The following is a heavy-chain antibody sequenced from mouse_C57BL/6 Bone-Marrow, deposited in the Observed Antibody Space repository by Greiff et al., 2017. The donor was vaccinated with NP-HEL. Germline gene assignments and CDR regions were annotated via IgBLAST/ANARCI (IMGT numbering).Heavy chain of an antibody. V-gene: IGHV5-4*01. J-gene: IGHJ1*03. Sequence: EVQGVESEGGLVKPGGSLKLSCAASGFTFSSYAMSWVRQTPEKRLEWVATISDGGSYTYYPDNVKGRFTISRDNAKNNLYLQMSHLKAEDTAMYYCARSSSPPRWYFDVWGTGTTVTVSS. CDR3: ARSSSPPRWYFDV. CDR1: GFTFSSYA. D-gene: IGHD1-1*01. CDR2: ISDGGSYT.